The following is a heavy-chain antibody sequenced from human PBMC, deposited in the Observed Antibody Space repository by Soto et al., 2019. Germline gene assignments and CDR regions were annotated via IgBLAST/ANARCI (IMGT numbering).Heavy chain of an antibody. CDR3: AKLLQEQFVLGALDI. CDR1: GFTFHDYA. V-gene: IGHV3-9*01. D-gene: IGHD2-8*01. CDR2: ISWKSGTI. J-gene: IGHJ3*02. Sequence: GGSLRLSCAASGFTFHDYAMHWVRQAPGKGLEWVSGISWKSGTIGYADSVKGRFTISRDNARKSVYLQMNSLRPEDTALYYCAKLLQEQFVLGALDIWGQGTMVTVSS.